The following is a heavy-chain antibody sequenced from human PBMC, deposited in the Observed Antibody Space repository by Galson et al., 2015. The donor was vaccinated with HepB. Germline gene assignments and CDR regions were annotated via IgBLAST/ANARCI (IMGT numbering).Heavy chain of an antibody. D-gene: IGHD3-3*01. Sequence: VKVSCKASGYTFTDYVANWVRQAPGQGLEWMGWMNTNTGKPTYAPGFAGRFVFSLDTSVTTAYLQISSLETDDTAVYYCARSPLRFLDWLPYYDYYYMDVWGEGTTVTVSS. CDR2: MNTNTGKP. J-gene: IGHJ6*03. CDR3: ARSPLRFLDWLPYYDYYYMDV. CDR1: GYTFTDYV. V-gene: IGHV7-4-1*02.